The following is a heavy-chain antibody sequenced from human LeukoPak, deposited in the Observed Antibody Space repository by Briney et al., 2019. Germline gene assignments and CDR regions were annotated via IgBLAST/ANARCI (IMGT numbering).Heavy chain of an antibody. J-gene: IGHJ5*02. D-gene: IGHD3-10*01. CDR2: IYTSGST. V-gene: IGHV4-4*07. CDR3: ARLLVVRGVSRVGWFDP. Sequence: PSETLSLTCTVSGGSISSYYWSWIRQPAGKGLEWIGRIYTSGSTNHNPSLKSRVTMSVDTSKNQFSLKLSSVTAADTAVYYCARLLVVRGVSRVGWFDPWGQGTLVTVSS. CDR1: GGSISSYY.